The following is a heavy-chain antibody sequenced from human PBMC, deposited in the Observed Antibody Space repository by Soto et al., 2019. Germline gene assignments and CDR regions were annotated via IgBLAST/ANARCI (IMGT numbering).Heavy chain of an antibody. CDR3: ASHHSSGWYPTFDY. D-gene: IGHD6-19*01. Sequence: QVQLVESGGGVVQPGRSLRLSCAASGFTFSSYAMHWVRQAPGKGLEWVAVISYDGSNKYYADSVKGRFTISRDNSKNTLYLQMNSLRAEDTAVYYCASHHSSGWYPTFDYWSQGTLVTVSS. CDR2: ISYDGSNK. CDR1: GFTFSSYA. V-gene: IGHV3-30-3*01. J-gene: IGHJ4*02.